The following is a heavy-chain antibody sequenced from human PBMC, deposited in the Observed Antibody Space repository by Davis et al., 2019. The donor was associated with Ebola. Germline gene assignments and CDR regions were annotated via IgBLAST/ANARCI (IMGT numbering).Heavy chain of an antibody. J-gene: IGHJ6*02. V-gene: IGHV3-21*04. CDR3: AKVDCSGGSCYGMDV. D-gene: IGHD2-15*01. Sequence: PGGSLRLSCAGSGFTFSAYSMNWVRQAPGEGLEWVSSISSSSGYIYYADSVKGRFTISRHNSKNTLYLQMNSLRADDTAVYYCAKVDCSGGSCYGMDVWGQGTTVTVSS. CDR1: GFTFSAYS. CDR2: ISSSSGYI.